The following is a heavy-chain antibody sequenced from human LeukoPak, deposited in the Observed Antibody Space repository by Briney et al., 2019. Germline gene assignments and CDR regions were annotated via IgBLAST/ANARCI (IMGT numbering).Heavy chain of an antibody. CDR1: GFTFSSYA. V-gene: IGHV3-23*01. D-gene: IGHD5-24*01. CDR2: ISGSGGST. Sequence: PGGSLRLSCAASGFTFSSYAMSWVRQAPGKGLEWVSAISGSGGSTCYADSVKGRFTISRDNSKNTLYLQMNSLRAEDTAVYYCAKVGMATTGVDYWGQGTLVTVSS. J-gene: IGHJ4*02. CDR3: AKVGMATTGVDY.